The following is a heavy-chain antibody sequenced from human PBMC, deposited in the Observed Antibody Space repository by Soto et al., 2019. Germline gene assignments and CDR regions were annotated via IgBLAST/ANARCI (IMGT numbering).Heavy chain of an antibody. CDR2: IYHSGST. CDR3: ARGTRPHHYYDSSGPFDY. J-gene: IGHJ4*02. D-gene: IGHD3-22*01. V-gene: IGHV4-30-2*01. CDR1: GGSISSGGYS. Sequence: SETLSLTCAVSGGSISSGGYSWSWIRQPPGKGLEWIGYIYHSGSTYYNPSLKSRVTISVDRSKNQFSLKLSSVTAADTAVYYCARGTRPHHYYDSSGPFDYWGQGTLVTVS.